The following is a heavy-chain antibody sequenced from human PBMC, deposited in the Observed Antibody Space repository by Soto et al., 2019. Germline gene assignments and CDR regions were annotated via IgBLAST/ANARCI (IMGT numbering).Heavy chain of an antibody. CDR1: GGSFSGYY. J-gene: IGHJ4*02. CDR3: ARDKITGLFDY. Sequence: SETLSVTCAVHGGSFSGYYWTWSRQPPGTGLEWIGEINHSGSTNYNPSLKSRVTISVDTSKNQFSLKLTSVTAADTAVYYCARDKITGLFDYWGQGTLVTVS. D-gene: IGHD2-8*02. V-gene: IGHV4-34*01. CDR2: INHSGST.